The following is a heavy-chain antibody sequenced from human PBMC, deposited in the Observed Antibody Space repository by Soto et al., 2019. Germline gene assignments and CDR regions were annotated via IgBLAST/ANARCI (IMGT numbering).Heavy chain of an antibody. CDR3: ARVYDSSGYDY. Sequence: QVTLKESGPVLVKPTETLTLTCTVSGFSLSNPRMGVSWIRQPPGKALEWLAHIFSNDDKSYSTSLKSRVTISKDTSTSQVVLTMTNMDPVDTATYYCARVYDSSGYDYWAQGTPVTVSS. V-gene: IGHV2-26*01. CDR1: GFSLSNPRMG. J-gene: IGHJ4*02. D-gene: IGHD3-22*01. CDR2: IFSNDDK.